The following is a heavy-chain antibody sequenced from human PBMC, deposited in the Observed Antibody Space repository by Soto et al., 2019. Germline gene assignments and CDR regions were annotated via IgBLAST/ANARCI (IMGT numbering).Heavy chain of an antibody. CDR3: ATSYDNLTGYYYYAFDV. CDR2: IWYDGSNK. V-gene: IGHV3-33*01. J-gene: IGHJ6*02. D-gene: IGHD3-9*01. Sequence: QVQLVESGGGVVQPGRSLRLSCAASGFTFSSHGMHWVRQAPDKGLEWVAVIWYDGSNKYYADSVKGRFTISRDNSNNMLYLEMNRLRVEDTAIYYCATSYDNLTGYYYYAFDVWGQGTTVTVSS. CDR1: GFTFSSHG.